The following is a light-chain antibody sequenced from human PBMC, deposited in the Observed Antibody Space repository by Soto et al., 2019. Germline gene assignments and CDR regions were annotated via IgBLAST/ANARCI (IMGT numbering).Light chain of an antibody. CDR2: DVG. CDR1: SSDVGTYDY. Sequence: QSALTQPASVSVSPGQSITISCTGTSSDVGTYDYVSWYQQHPGKAPKLMIYDVGNRPSGVSNRFSGSKSGYTASLTISGLQADDEADYYCSSYTISGTLCVFGTGTKVTVL. J-gene: IGLJ1*01. CDR3: SSYTISGTLCV. V-gene: IGLV2-14*01.